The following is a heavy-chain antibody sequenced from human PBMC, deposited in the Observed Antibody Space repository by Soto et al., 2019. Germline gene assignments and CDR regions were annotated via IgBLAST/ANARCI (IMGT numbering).Heavy chain of an antibody. J-gene: IGHJ4*02. CDR1: GGSFSGYY. D-gene: IGHD2-2*01. Sequence: SETLSLTCAVYGGSFSGYYWSWIRRPPGKGLEWIGEINHSGSTNYNPSLKSRVTISVDTSKNQFSLKLSSVTAADTAVYYCARTNIPAAAIRNFDYWGQGTLVTVSS. CDR2: INHSGST. V-gene: IGHV4-34*01. CDR3: ARTNIPAAAIRNFDY.